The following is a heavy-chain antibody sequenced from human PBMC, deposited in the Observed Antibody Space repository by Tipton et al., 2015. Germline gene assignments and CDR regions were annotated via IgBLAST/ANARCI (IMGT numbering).Heavy chain of an antibody. D-gene: IGHD6-19*01. Sequence: SLRLSCAASGFTFSSYVMAWVRQTPGKGLEWVSVISDSGGSPYYADSVKGRFSISRDSSENTLYLQMNSLRAEDTAVYYCARTIPVAGTYGMDVWGQGTTVTVSS. CDR3: ARTIPVAGTYGMDV. J-gene: IGHJ6*02. CDR1: GFTFSSYV. CDR2: ISDSGGSP. V-gene: IGHV3-23*01.